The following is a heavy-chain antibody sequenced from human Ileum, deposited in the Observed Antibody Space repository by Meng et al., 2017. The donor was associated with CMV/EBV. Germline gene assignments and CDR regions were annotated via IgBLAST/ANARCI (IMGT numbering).Heavy chain of an antibody. Sequence: GGSLRLSCAASGFTFSTYAMHWVRQAPGKGLEWVASISYDGTSEYYADSVKGRFTISRDNSKNTLNLQMNSLRAEDTALYYCARHQHWGQGTLVTVSS. CDR1: GFTFSTYA. CDR3: ARHQH. V-gene: IGHV3-30-3*01. J-gene: IGHJ1*01. CDR2: ISYDGTSE.